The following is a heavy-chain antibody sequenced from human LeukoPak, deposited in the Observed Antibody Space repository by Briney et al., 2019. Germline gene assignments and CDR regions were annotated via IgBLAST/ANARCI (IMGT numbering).Heavy chain of an antibody. CDR1: GFTFSSYG. CDR2: IWYDGSNK. Sequence: GGSLRLSCAASGFTFSSYGMHWVRQAPGKGLEWVAVIWYDGSNKYYADSVKGRFTISRDNPKNTLYLQMNSLRAEDTAVYYCAKDRSGSYLPGDYWGQGTLVTVSS. CDR3: AKDRSGSYLPGDY. V-gene: IGHV3-33*06. J-gene: IGHJ4*02. D-gene: IGHD1-26*01.